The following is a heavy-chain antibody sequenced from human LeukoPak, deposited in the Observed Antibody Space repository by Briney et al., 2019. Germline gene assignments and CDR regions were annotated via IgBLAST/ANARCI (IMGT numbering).Heavy chain of an antibody. J-gene: IGHJ4*01. Sequence: ASVKVSCKASGYPFDNFGLTWVRQAPGQGVEWMGWISAYNGNTHYAQKFRGRLTLTTETSTSTAYLELRSLKSDDTAVYYCARDRVGGDLTGVSLYWGQGTLVTVSS. CDR2: ISAYNGNT. V-gene: IGHV1-18*01. D-gene: IGHD4-17*01. CDR3: ARDRVGGDLTGVSLY. CDR1: GYPFDNFG.